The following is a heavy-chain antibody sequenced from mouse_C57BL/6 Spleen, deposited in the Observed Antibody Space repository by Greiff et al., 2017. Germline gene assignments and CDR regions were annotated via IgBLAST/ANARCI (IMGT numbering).Heavy chain of an antibody. Sequence: QVQLQQPGAELVKPGASVKMSCKASGYTFTSYWITWVKQRPGQGLEWIGDIYPGSGSTNYNEKFKSKATLTVDTSSSTAYMQLSSLTSEDSAVYDCARPYYYGSSFYAMDYWGQGTSVTVSS. CDR2: IYPGSGST. CDR3: ARPYYYGSSFYAMDY. CDR1: GYTFTSYW. D-gene: IGHD1-1*01. J-gene: IGHJ4*01. V-gene: IGHV1-55*01.